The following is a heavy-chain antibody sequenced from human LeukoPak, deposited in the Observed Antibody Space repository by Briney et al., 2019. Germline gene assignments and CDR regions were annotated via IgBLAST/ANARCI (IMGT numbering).Heavy chain of an antibody. CDR1: EYTFTSYD. Sequence: ASVKVSCKASEYTFTSYDFHWVRQAPGQGLEWMGMINPSGRTTTNAEKFQGRVTMTRDTSTSTVHMELSSPRSDDTAIYYCATDDLDYGAPGNWGQGTLVIVSS. J-gene: IGHJ4*02. V-gene: IGHV1-46*01. D-gene: IGHD4/OR15-4a*01. CDR3: ATDDLDYGAPGN. CDR2: INPSGRTT.